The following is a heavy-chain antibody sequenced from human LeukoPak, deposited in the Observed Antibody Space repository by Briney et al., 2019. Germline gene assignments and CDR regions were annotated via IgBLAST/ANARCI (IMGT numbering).Heavy chain of an antibody. Sequence: SETLSLTCAVYGGSFRGYYWSWIRHPPGKGLEWIGEINHSGSTNFNTSLKSPVPLSVSTSKNQPSLSLSSVTGPGPARISCARGNSQSSGWPGDHSYYMDVWGKGTTVTVFS. CDR3: ARGNSQSSGWPGDHSYYMDV. CDR2: INHSGST. D-gene: IGHD6-19*01. CDR1: GGSFRGYY. J-gene: IGHJ6*03. V-gene: IGHV4-34*01.